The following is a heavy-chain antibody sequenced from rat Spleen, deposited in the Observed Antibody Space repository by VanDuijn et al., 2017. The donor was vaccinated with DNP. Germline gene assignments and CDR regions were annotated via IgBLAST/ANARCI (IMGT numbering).Heavy chain of an antibody. CDR3: AKGPNYGGWSDYFDY. D-gene: IGHD1-11*01. J-gene: IGHJ2*01. V-gene: IGHV4-2*01. Sequence: EVKLVESGGGLVQPGRSLKLSCAASGFNFNDYWMDWVRQAPGQGLEWIGEIHKDSRIIKYSPSLKEKLTISRDNAQNTLYLQMSKLGSDDTAIYYCAKGPNYGGWSDYFDYWGQGVMVTVSS. CDR2: IHKDSRII. CDR1: GFNFNDYW.